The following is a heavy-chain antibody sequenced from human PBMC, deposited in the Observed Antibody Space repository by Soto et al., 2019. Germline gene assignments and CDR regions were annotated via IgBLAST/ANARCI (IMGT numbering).Heavy chain of an antibody. Sequence: QTLSLTCAISGDSVSSNTASWNLIRQSPSRGLEWLGRTYFRSKWYNDYAVSVKGRIIINPDTSNNQFSLQLNSVTPEDTAVYFCAKGDNLGPKTGYAFDPWGQGIMVTVS. CDR2: TYFRSKWYN. CDR1: GDSVSSNTAS. V-gene: IGHV6-1*01. CDR3: AKGDNLGPKTGYAFDP. D-gene: IGHD5-12*01. J-gene: IGHJ5*02.